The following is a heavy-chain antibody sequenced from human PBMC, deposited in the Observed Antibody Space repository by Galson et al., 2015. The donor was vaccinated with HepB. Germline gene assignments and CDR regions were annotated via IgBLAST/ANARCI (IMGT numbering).Heavy chain of an antibody. Sequence: SLRLSCAASGFRFNIYAMSWVRQAPGKGLEWVANITEDGSEKNYADSVQGRFTIARDNAKDSLYLQMNSLRAEDTAVYYCARVKRGEWYSFYYYGMDVWGRGTTVTVSS. D-gene: IGHD3-10*01. V-gene: IGHV3-7*05. CDR3: ARVKRGEWYSFYYYGMDV. CDR2: ITEDGSEK. J-gene: IGHJ6*02. CDR1: GFRFNIYA.